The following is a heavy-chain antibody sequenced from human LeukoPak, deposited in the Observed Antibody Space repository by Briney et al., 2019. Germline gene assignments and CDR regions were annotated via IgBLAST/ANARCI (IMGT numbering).Heavy chain of an antibody. J-gene: IGHJ4*02. CDR2: ISANNGNT. Sequence: GASVKVPCKASGYTFSSHGITWVRQAPGQGLEWMGWISANNGNTNYAQKLQGRVTVTTDTSTSIAYMELRSLRSDDTAVYYCAREGTAGRYYFDYWGQGTLVTVSS. V-gene: IGHV1-18*01. D-gene: IGHD3-10*01. CDR3: AREGTAGRYYFDY. CDR1: GYTFSSHG.